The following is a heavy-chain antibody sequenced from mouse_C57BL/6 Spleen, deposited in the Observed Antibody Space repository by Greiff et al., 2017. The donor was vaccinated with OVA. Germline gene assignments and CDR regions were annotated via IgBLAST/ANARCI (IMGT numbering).Heavy chain of an antibody. CDR3: ARHEVITTVVGGDLDY. CDR2: FYPGGGST. D-gene: IGHD1-1*01. V-gene: IGHV1-62-2*01. J-gene: IGHJ2*01. CDR1: GYTFTDYT. Sequence: VQLQESGAELVKPGASVKLSCKASGYTFTDYTIHWVKQRPGPGLEWIGWFYPGGGSTKYNEKFKVKATLTADKSSSTVYMELSSLTSEDSAVYFCARHEVITTVVGGDLDYWGQGTTLTVSS.